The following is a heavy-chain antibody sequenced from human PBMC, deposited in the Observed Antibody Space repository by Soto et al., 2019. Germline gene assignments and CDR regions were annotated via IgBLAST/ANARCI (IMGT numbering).Heavy chain of an antibody. CDR1: GYTFTSYG. J-gene: IGHJ6*02. CDR3: ARDSSGWYYYYGMDV. D-gene: IGHD6-19*01. V-gene: IGHV1-18*01. Sequence: ASVKVSCKASGYTFTSYGINWVRQAPGQGLEWMGWISAYNGNTNYAQKLQGRVTMTTDTSTSTAYMELRSLRSDDTVVYYCARDSSGWYYYYGMDVWGQGTTVTVSS. CDR2: ISAYNGNT.